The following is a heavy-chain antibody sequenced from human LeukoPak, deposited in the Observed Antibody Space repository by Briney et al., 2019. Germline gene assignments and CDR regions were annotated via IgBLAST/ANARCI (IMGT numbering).Heavy chain of an antibody. CDR2: ISYDGSNE. CDR1: GFTFSSYA. D-gene: IGHD3-22*01. CDR3: ARDPYDSSGYPMAY. Sequence: PGGSLTLSCAASGFTFSSYAMHWLRQAPGKGLEGVAGISYDGSNEHYADSVKGRFTISRDNSKNTLYLQMNTLRTEDTAVYYCARDPYDSSGYPMAYWGQGTLVTVSS. V-gene: IGHV3-30-3*01. J-gene: IGHJ4*02.